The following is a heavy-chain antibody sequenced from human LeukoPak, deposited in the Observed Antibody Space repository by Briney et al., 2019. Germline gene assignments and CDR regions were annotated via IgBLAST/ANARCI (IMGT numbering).Heavy chain of an antibody. V-gene: IGHV3-23*01. CDR2: ISGSGGST. CDR1: GFTFSSYA. J-gene: IGHJ4*02. Sequence: GGSLRLSCAASGFTFSSYAMSWVRQAPGKGLEWVSAISGSGGSTYYADSVKGRSTISRDNSKNTLYLQMNSLRAEDTAVYYCAKEASWYSSGWYDYFDYWGQGTLVTVSS. CDR3: AKEASWYSSGWYDYFDY. D-gene: IGHD6-19*01.